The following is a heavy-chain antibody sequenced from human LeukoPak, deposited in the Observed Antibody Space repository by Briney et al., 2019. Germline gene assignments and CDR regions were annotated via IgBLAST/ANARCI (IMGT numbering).Heavy chain of an antibody. D-gene: IGHD7-27*01. V-gene: IGHV3-23*01. CDR1: GFTFSSYA. CDR3: AKDGGLWVSAHWGDS. Sequence: GGSLRLSCAASGFTFSSYAMSWVRQAPGKGLEWVSAISGSGGSTYYADSVKGRFTVSRDDSKSTLYLQMNSLRAEDTAVYYCAKDGGLWVSAHWGDSWGRGTLVTVSS. J-gene: IGHJ4*02. CDR2: ISGSGGST.